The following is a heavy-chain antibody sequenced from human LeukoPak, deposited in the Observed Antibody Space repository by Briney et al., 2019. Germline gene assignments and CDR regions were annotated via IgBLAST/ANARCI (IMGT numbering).Heavy chain of an antibody. D-gene: IGHD2-2*01. CDR3: ARQAFCSSTSCYPFQH. Sequence: SQTLSLTCTVSGGSISSGDYYWSWIRQPPGKGLEWIGYIYYSGSTNYNPSLKSRVTISVDTSKNQFSLKLSSVTAADTAVYYCARQAFCSSTSCYPFQHWGQGTLVTVSS. J-gene: IGHJ1*01. CDR2: IYYSGST. V-gene: IGHV4-30-4*08. CDR1: GGSISSGDYY.